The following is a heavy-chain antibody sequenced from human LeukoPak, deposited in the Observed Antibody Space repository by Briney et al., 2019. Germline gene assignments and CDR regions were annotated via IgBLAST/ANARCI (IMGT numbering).Heavy chain of an antibody. Sequence: GASVKVSCKASGYTFTGYYMHWVRQAPGQGLEWMGWINPNSGGTNYAQKFQGRVTMTRDTSISTAYMDLSRLRSDDTAVYYCARSVQNIRLEHDYWGQGTLVTVSS. V-gene: IGHV1-2*02. CDR2: INPNSGGT. D-gene: IGHD1-1*01. J-gene: IGHJ4*02. CDR3: ARSVQNIRLEHDY. CDR1: GYTFTGYY.